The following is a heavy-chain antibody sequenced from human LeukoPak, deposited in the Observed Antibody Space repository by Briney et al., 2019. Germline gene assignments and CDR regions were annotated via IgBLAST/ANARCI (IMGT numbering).Heavy chain of an antibody. J-gene: IGHJ5*02. V-gene: IGHV1-2*02. Sequence: GASVKVSCKASGYTFTGYYMHWVRQAPGQGLEWMGWINPNSGGTNYAQKFQGRVTMARDTSISTAYMELSRLRSDGTAVYYCAREYGFDCSSTSCYRRRGFDPWGQGTLVTVSS. D-gene: IGHD2-2*02. CDR3: AREYGFDCSSTSCYRRRGFDP. CDR1: GYTFTGYY. CDR2: INPNSGGT.